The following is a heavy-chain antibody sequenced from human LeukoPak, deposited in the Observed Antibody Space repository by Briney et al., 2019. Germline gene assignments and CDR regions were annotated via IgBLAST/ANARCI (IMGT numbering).Heavy chain of an antibody. CDR3: ARGDSGGSGSYYSDY. J-gene: IGHJ4*02. D-gene: IGHD3-10*01. Sequence: SETLSLTCAVSGGSFSGYYWSWIRQPPGKGLEWIGEINHSASTNYNPSLKSRVTISVDTSKNQFSLKLSSVTAADTAVYYCARGDSGGSGSYYSDYWGQGTLVTVSS. V-gene: IGHV4-34*01. CDR2: INHSAST. CDR1: GGSFSGYY.